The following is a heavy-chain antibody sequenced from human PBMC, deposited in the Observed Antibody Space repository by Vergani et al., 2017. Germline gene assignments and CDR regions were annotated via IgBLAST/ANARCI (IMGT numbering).Heavy chain of an antibody. D-gene: IGHD2-15*01. CDR3: AKDLAGCSGGSCYYYYYYMDV. Sequence: QVQLVESGGGVVQPGRSLRLSCAASGFTFSSYGMHWVRQAPGKGLEWVAVISYDGSNKYYADSVKGRFTISRDNSKNTLYLQMNSLRAEDTAVYYCAKDLAGCSGGSCYYYYYYMDVWGKXP. CDR1: GFTFSSYG. CDR2: ISYDGSNK. J-gene: IGHJ6*03. V-gene: IGHV3-30*18.